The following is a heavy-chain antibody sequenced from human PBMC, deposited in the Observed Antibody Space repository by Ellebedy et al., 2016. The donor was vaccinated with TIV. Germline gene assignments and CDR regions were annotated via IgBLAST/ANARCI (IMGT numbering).Heavy chain of an antibody. Sequence: GESLKISCAASGFAFSSYVMHWVRQAPGKGLEWVTLISYDGSNKYYADSVKGRFTISRDNAKNSLYLQMNSLRDEDTAVYYCARDHGGSYYHFDYWGQGTLVTVSS. CDR1: GFAFSSYV. CDR3: ARDHGGSYYHFDY. V-gene: IGHV3-30-3*01. J-gene: IGHJ4*02. CDR2: ISYDGSNK. D-gene: IGHD1-26*01.